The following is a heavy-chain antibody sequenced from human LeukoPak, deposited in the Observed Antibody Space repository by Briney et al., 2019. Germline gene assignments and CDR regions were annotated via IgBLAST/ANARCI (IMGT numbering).Heavy chain of an antibody. J-gene: IGHJ5*02. CDR1: GGSISSSSYY. CDR3: ARGMGFDP. V-gene: IGHV4-39*01. D-gene: IGHD5-24*01. Sequence: PSETLFLTCTVSGGSISSSSYYWGWIRQPPGKGLEWIGSIYYSGSTYYNPSLKSRVTISVDTSKNQFSLKLSSVTAADTAVYYCARGMGFDPWGQGTLVTVSS. CDR2: IYYSGST.